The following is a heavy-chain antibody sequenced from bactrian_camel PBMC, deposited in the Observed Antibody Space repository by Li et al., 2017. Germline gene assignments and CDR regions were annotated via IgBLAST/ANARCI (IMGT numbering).Heavy chain of an antibody. Sequence: VQLVESGGGLVQPGGSLTLSCVFFGFNVVEYPGWVRQAPGKGLEWVSAINIGGYTYYADSVKGRFTISRDNAENTLYLQMNSLKTEDTAVYYCATHTWAIWGQGTQVTVS. CDR1: GFNVVEYP. CDR3: ATHTWAI. J-gene: IGHJ4*01. V-gene: IGHV3S31*01. CDR2: INIGGYT. D-gene: IGHD3*01.